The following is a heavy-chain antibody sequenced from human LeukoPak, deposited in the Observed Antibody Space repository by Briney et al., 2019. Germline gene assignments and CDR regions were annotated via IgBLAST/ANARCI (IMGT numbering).Heavy chain of an antibody. D-gene: IGHD3-22*01. CDR2: INSDGSST. V-gene: IGHV3-74*01. CDR1: GFTFSNYW. J-gene: IGHJ3*02. Sequence: GGSLRLSCAASGFTFSNYWMFWVRQVPGKGLVWVSRINSDGSSTTYADSVKGRFTISRDNAKNTVYLQMNSLRDEDTAVYYCARDLITMTPQPHDAFDIWGQGTMVTVSS. CDR3: ARDLITMTPQPHDAFDI.